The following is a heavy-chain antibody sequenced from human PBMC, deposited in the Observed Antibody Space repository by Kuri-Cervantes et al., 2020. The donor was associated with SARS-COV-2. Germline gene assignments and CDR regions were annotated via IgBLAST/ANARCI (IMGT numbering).Heavy chain of an antibody. CDR3: ARDSMGTDSFDL. V-gene: IGHV3-11*04. CDR1: GFIFSDYY. J-gene: IGHJ3*01. D-gene: IGHD7-27*01. CDR2: ITASGTTK. Sequence: GESLKISCTASGFIFSDYYMNWVRQAPGKGLEWVSNITASGTTKYYADSVKGRFTISRDKSKNTLYLQMNSLRAEDTAVYYCARDSMGTDSFDLWGQGTIVTVSS.